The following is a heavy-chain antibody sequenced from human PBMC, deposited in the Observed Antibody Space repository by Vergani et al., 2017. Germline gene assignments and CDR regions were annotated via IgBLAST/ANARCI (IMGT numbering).Heavy chain of an antibody. CDR2: IYHSGST. Sequence: QVQLQESGPGLVKPPGTLSLTCAVSGGSISSSNWWSWVRQPPGKGLEWIGEIYHSGSTNYNPSLKSRVTISVDKSKNQFSLKLSSVTAADTAVYYCARVRSYYGSGSYLDYWGQGTLVTVSS. CDR1: GGSISSSNW. V-gene: IGHV4-4*03. D-gene: IGHD3-10*01. J-gene: IGHJ4*02. CDR3: ARVRSYYGSGSYLDY.